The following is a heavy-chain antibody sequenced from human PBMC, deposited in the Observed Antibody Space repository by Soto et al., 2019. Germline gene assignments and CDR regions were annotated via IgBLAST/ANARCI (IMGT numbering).Heavy chain of an antibody. CDR1: RGSISSGDYY. D-gene: IGHD2-21*02. J-gene: IGHJ4*01. CDR3: ARTSRSIVVVTAIPNYFEK. CDR2: ISYSGST. V-gene: IGHV4-31*03. Sequence: SETLSLTCTVSRGSISSGDYYWTWIHHHPGKALEWIGYISYSGSTYYKPSLKSRVTISVDTSRNQFSLKLRSVTAADTAVYYCARTSRSIVVVTAIPNYFEKWGVGTLVIVSS.